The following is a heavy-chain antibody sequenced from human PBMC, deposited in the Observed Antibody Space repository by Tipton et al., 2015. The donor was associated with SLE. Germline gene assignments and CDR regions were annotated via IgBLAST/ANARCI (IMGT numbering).Heavy chain of an antibody. CDR1: GFTFSSYD. Sequence: SLRLSCAASGFTFSSYDMHWVRQATGKGLEWVSAIGTAGDTYYPGSVKGRFTISRENAKNSLYLQMNSLRAEDTAVYYCAKDYGYYGMDVWGQGTTVTVSS. D-gene: IGHD4-17*01. V-gene: IGHV3-13*04. J-gene: IGHJ6*02. CDR2: IGTAGDT. CDR3: AKDYGYYGMDV.